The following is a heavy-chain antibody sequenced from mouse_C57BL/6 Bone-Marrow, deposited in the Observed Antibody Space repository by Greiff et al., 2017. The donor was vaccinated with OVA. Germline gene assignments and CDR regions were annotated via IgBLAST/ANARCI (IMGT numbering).Heavy chain of an antibody. D-gene: IGHD1-1*01. Sequence: VQLQQSGTVLARPGASVKMSCKTSGYTFTSYWMHWVKQRPGQGLAWIGAIYPGNSDTSYNQKFKGKATLTAVTSASTAYMELSSLTNEDAAVYYCTSNYAPMDYWGQGTSVTVSS. CDR1: GYTFTSYW. CDR3: TSNYAPMDY. V-gene: IGHV1-5*01. J-gene: IGHJ4*01. CDR2: IYPGNSDT.